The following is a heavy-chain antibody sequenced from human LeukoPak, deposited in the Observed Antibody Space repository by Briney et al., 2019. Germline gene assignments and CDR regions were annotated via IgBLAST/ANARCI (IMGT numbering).Heavy chain of an antibody. CDR2: IRYDGSNK. J-gene: IGHJ4*02. Sequence: GGSLRLSCAASGFTFSSYGMHWVRQAPGKGREWVAFIRYDGSNKYYADSVKGRFTISRDNAKNTLYLQMNSLRAEDTAVYYCPKVPRKAARYFDYWGQGTLVTASS. CDR1: GFTFSSYG. CDR3: PKVPRKAARYFDY. D-gene: IGHD6-6*01. V-gene: IGHV3-30*02.